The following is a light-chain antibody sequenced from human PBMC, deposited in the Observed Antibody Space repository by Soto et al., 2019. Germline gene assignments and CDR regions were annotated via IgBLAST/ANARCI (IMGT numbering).Light chain of an antibody. CDR2: LEGSGSY. CDR1: SGHSRHI. J-gene: IGLJ1*01. CDR3: DTWDSTNRV. V-gene: IGLV4-60*02. Sequence: QAVLTQSSSASASLGSSVKLTCTLSSGHSRHIIAWHQQQPGKAPRYLMKLEGSGSYNKGSGDPDLFSGSISGADRYLTISILQFEHEAEYYSDTWDSTNRVFGTGTKVTVL.